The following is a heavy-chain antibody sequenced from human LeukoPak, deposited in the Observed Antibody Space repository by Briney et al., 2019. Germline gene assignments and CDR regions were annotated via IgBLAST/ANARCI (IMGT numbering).Heavy chain of an antibody. Sequence: ASVKVSCKASGYTFTSYDINWVRQATGQGLEWMGWMNPNSGNTGYAQKFQGRVTMTRNTSISTAYMELSSLRSEDTAVYYCATDRRRYYDSRGYYYVLSRLDYWGQGTLVTVSS. CDR1: GYTFTSYD. J-gene: IGHJ4*02. CDR2: MNPNSGNT. D-gene: IGHD3-22*01. V-gene: IGHV1-8*01. CDR3: ATDRRRYYDSRGYYYVLSRLDY.